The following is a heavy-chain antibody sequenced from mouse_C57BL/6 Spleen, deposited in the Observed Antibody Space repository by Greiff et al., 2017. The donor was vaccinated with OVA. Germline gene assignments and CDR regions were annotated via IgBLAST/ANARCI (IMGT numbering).Heavy chain of an antibody. Sequence: EVQLVESGGDLVKPGGSLKLSCAASGFTFSSYGMSWVRQTPDKRLEWVATISSGGSYTYYPDSVKGRFTISRDNAKNTLYLQMSSLKSEDTAMYYCARHGVYEYGNYAMDYWGQGTSVTVSS. CDR2: ISSGGSYT. CDR1: GFTFSSYG. V-gene: IGHV5-6*01. D-gene: IGHD2-4*01. CDR3: ARHGVYEYGNYAMDY. J-gene: IGHJ4*01.